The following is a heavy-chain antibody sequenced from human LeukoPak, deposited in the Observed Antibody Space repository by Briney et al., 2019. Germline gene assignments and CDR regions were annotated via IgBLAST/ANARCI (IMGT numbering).Heavy chain of an antibody. CDR3: AMDPLRNYGWFDP. CDR1: GFTFTTFW. CDR2: INSDGSSI. V-gene: IGHV3-74*01. J-gene: IGHJ5*02. D-gene: IGHD4-17*01. Sequence: PGGSLRLSCAASGFTFTTFWMDWVRQVPGQGLVWVARINSDGSSISYADYVKGRFTVSRDNAKSSLYLQMNSLRAEDTALYYSAMDPLRNYGWFDPWGQGTLVTVSS.